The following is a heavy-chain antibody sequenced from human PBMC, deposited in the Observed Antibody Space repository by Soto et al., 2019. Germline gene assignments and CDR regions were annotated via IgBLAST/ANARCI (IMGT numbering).Heavy chain of an antibody. CDR3: ARDLWGYSGIKGYFYGMDV. CDR1: GYTFTGFY. Sequence: QVQLVQSGAEVKKPGASVKVSCKASGYTFTGFYMHWVRQAPGQGPEWMGWINPNTSGTSYVQKFQGWVTLTRDTSINTAYMELSRLSSDDTAVYYCARDLWGYSGIKGYFYGMDVWGQGTTVTISS. V-gene: IGHV1-2*04. CDR2: INPNTSGT. J-gene: IGHJ6*02. D-gene: IGHD5-12*01.